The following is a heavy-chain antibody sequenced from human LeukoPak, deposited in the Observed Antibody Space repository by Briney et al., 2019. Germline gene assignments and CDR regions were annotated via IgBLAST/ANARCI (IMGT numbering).Heavy chain of an antibody. V-gene: IGHV4-31*02. Sequence: LRLSCAASGFTFSSYAMSWIRQHPGKGLEWIGYIYYSGSTYYNPSLKSRVTISVDTSKNQFSLKLSSVTAADTAVYYCAREVVLLAAYYFDYWGQGTLVTVSS. CDR2: IYYSGST. CDR3: AREVVLLAAYYFDY. D-gene: IGHD2-15*01. J-gene: IGHJ4*02. CDR1: GFTFSSYA.